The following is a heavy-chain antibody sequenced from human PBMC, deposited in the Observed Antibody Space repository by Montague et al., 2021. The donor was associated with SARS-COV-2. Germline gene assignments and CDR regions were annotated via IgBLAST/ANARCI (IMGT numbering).Heavy chain of an antibody. D-gene: IGHD4-17*01. J-gene: IGHJ1*01. Sequence: CAISGDSVSSDTAAWHWIRQSPSRGLEWLGRTFYRSQWHTDSAASVRSRISFSGDISKNQFSLHQNSVTPEDTAIYYCARDGDYGGTWYSFLQNWGQGTLVIVSS. CDR2: TFYRSQWHT. CDR3: ARDGDYGGTWYSFLQN. V-gene: IGHV6-1*01. CDR1: GDSVSSDTAA.